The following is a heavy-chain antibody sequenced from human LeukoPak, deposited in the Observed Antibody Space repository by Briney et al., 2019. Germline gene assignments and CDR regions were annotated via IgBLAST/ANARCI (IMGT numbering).Heavy chain of an antibody. Sequence: PSETLSLTCSVSGVSVGSAGYYWTRIRQPPGKGLEWIGYMYYSGNSNYNPFLKSRVTMSLDPSKNRFSLKLSSVTAADTAVYYCARSQSQSGSYRYYFTYWGQGTLVTVSS. CDR2: MYYSGNS. CDR1: GVSVGSAGYY. D-gene: IGHD1-26*01. V-gene: IGHV4-61*08. J-gene: IGHJ4*02. CDR3: ARSQSQSGSYRYYFTY.